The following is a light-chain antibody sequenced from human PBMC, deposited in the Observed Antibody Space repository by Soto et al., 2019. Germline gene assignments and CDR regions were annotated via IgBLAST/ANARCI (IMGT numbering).Light chain of an antibody. CDR1: ESVSTW. V-gene: IGKV1-5*03. Sequence: DIQMTQSPSTLSASIRDRVTITCRTNESVSTWLAWYQQKPGKAPKLLIYTVSNLQSGVPSRFSGSGSETEFTLTISSLHPDDLGTYYCQQYNKWLSFGGGTKVEIK. CDR2: TVS. CDR3: QQYNKWLS. J-gene: IGKJ4*01.